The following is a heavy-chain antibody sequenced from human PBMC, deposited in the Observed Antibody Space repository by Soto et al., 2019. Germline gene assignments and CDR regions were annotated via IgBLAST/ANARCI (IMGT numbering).Heavy chain of an antibody. Sequence: EASVKVSCKASGYTFTTYGISWVRQAPGQGLEWMGGIIPIFGTANYAQKFQGRVTITADESTSTAYMELSSLRSEDTAVYYCAREPHDSSPIPQHFDYWGQGTLVTVSS. D-gene: IGHD3-22*01. CDR1: GYTFTTYG. J-gene: IGHJ4*02. V-gene: IGHV1-69*13. CDR3: AREPHDSSPIPQHFDY. CDR2: IIPIFGTA.